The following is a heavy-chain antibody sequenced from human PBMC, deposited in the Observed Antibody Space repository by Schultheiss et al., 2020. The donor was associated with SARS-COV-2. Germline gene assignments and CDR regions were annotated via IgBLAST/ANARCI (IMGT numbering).Heavy chain of an antibody. CDR1: GFTVSSNY. V-gene: IGHV3-23*01. J-gene: IGHJ3*02. Sequence: GESLKISCAASGFTVSSNYMSWVRQAPGKGLEWVSAISGSGGSTYYADSVKGRFTISRDNSKNSLYLQMNSLRAEDTAVYYCAKGGRAGQGENAFDIWGQGTMVTVSS. D-gene: IGHD3-16*01. CDR2: ISGSGGST. CDR3: AKGGRAGQGENAFDI.